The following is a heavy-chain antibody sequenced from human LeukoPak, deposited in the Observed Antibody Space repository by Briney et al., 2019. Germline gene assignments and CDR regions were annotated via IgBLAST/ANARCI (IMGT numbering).Heavy chain of an antibody. D-gene: IGHD6-13*01. V-gene: IGHV4-59*01. CDR2: IYDSGST. CDR1: GGSISSYY. CDR3: AREHGYSSSWYVDY. Sequence: SETLSLTCTASGGSISSYYWSWIRQPPGKGLEWIGYIYDSGSTNYNPSLKSRVTISVDTSKNQFSLKLSAVTAADTAVYYCAREHGYSSSWYVDYWGQGTLVTVSS. J-gene: IGHJ4*02.